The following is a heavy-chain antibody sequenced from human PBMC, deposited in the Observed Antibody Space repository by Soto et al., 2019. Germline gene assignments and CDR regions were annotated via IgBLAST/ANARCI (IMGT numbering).Heavy chain of an antibody. Sequence: GGSLRLSCAASGFSFSTYWMHWVRQAPGKGLVWVSRINTDGSSTNYADSVKGRFTISRDNAKNTLFLQMNSLRAEDTAVYYCARDHGGVAWGYWGQGTLVTVSS. CDR3: ARDHGGVAWGY. CDR1: GFSFSTYW. CDR2: INTDGSST. V-gene: IGHV3-74*01. J-gene: IGHJ4*02. D-gene: IGHD3-16*01.